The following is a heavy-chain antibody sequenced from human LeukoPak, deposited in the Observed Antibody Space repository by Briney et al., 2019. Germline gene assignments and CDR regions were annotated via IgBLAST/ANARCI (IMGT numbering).Heavy chain of an antibody. Sequence: PGGSLRLSCAASGFTFSDYYMSWIRQAPGKGLEWVSYISSSSSYTNYADSVKGRFTISRDNAKNSLYLQMNSLRAEDTAVYYCARVWFGDLFDYWGRGTLVTVSS. D-gene: IGHD3-10*01. CDR3: ARVWFGDLFDY. CDR1: GFTFSDYY. CDR2: ISSSSSYT. J-gene: IGHJ4*02. V-gene: IGHV3-11*05.